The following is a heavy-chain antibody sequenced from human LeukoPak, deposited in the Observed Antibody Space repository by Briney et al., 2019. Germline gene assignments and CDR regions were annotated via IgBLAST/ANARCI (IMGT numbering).Heavy chain of an antibody. D-gene: IGHD4-23*01. Sequence: PSETLSLTCTVSGDSVNIHHHFWGWIRQHPGKGLEWIGYVNYIGSSFYSPSLKSRVTISLDTSKNQISLNLTTVTAADTAVYYCAREGGNFDFDSWGQGSLVTVSS. V-gene: IGHV4-31*03. CDR1: GDSVNIHHHF. J-gene: IGHJ4*02. CDR2: VNYIGSS. CDR3: AREGGNFDFDS.